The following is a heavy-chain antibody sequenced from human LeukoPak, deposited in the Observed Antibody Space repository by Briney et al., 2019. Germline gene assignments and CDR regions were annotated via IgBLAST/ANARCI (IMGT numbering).Heavy chain of an antibody. D-gene: IGHD3-10*01. CDR2: IFYSGRT. CDR3: ARSSYYYGADAFDI. J-gene: IGHJ3*02. CDR1: GGSISSYY. V-gene: IGHV4-59*01. Sequence: SETLSLTCTVSGGSISSYYWNWIRQPPGKGLEWIGYIFYSGRTNYNPSLKSRVTISVDTSKNWFSLRLTSVTAADTAVYYCARSSYYYGADAFDIWGQGTMVNIFS.